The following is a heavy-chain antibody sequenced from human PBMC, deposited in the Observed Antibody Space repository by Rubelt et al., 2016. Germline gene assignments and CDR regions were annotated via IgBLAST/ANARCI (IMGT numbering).Heavy chain of an antibody. J-gene: IGHJ3*02. CDR2: IYPGDSDT. CDR3: ARLRGSPQGAAFDI. V-gene: IGHV5-51*01. D-gene: IGHD1-26*01. CDR1: GYSFTTYW. Sequence: EVQLVQSGAEVKKPGESLKISCKGSGYSFTTYWIGWVRQMPGKGLECMGIIYPGDSDTRYSPPFPGQDTTSADKATSTAYLQWSSLKASDTAMYYCARLRGSPQGAAFDIWGQGTMVTVSS.